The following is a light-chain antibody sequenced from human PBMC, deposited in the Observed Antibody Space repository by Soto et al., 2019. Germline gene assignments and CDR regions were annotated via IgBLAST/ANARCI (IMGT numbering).Light chain of an antibody. CDR3: QHRSNSWT. V-gene: IGKV3-11*01. Sequence: EIVLTQSPATLSLSPGERVTLSCRASQSINNFLAWYRQKPGQAPSLLMYDASSRATGIPARFSGSGSGTDFTLTISSLEPEDFAVYYCQHRSNSWTFGQGTKVEIK. J-gene: IGKJ1*01. CDR2: DAS. CDR1: QSINNF.